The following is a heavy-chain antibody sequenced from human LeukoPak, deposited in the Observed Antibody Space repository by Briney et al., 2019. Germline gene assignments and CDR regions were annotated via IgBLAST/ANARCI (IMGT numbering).Heavy chain of an antibody. J-gene: IGHJ5*02. D-gene: IGHD3-9*01. V-gene: IGHV4-34*01. Sequence: SETLSLTCAVYGGSFSGYYWSWIRQPPGKGLEWIGEINHSGSTNYNPSLKSRVTISVDTSKNQFSLKLSSVTAADTDVYYCATNYDILTGPHAKFDPWGQGTLVTVSS. CDR1: GGSFSGYY. CDR3: ATNYDILTGPHAKFDP. CDR2: INHSGST.